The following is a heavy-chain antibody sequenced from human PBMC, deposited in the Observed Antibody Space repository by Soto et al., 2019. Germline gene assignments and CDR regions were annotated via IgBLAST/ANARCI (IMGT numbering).Heavy chain of an antibody. CDR3: ARGPDIVVVPAASVIDYYYMDV. D-gene: IGHD2-2*01. CDR2: INHSGST. J-gene: IGHJ6*03. Sequence: PSETLSLTCAVYGGSFSGYYWSWIRQPPGKGLEWIGEINHSGSTNYNPSLKSRVTISVDTSKNQFSLKLSSVTAVDTAVYYCARGPDIVVVPAASVIDYYYMDVWGKGTTVTVSS. CDR1: GGSFSGYY. V-gene: IGHV4-34*01.